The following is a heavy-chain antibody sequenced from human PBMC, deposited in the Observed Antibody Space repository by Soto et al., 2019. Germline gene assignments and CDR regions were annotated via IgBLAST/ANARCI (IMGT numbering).Heavy chain of an antibody. CDR1: GFTFSSYA. J-gene: IGHJ3*02. Sequence: RGSLRLSCAASGFTFSSYAMSWVRQAPGKGLEWVSAISGSGGSTYYADSVKGRITIARDNSKNTMYLQKISLRCEDTDVYYCAKDQFDHNDYIWGSYRYDAFDIWGQGTMVTVSS. CDR3: AKDQFDHNDYIWGSYRYDAFDI. CDR2: ISGSGGST. D-gene: IGHD3-16*02. V-gene: IGHV3-23*01.